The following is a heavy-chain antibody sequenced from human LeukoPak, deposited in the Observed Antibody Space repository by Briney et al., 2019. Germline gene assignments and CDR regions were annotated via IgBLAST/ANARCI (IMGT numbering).Heavy chain of an antibody. V-gene: IGHV3-11*01. J-gene: IGHJ3*02. Sequence: GGSLRLSCAASGFTFSDYYMSWIRQAPGKGLEWVSYISSSGSNIKYADSLKGRFTISRDNAKNSLYLQMNSLRAEDTAVYYCARVGRAIAAAGFGAFDIWAQGTMVTVS. CDR2: ISSSGSNI. CDR3: ARVGRAIAAAGFGAFDI. D-gene: IGHD6-13*01. CDR1: GFTFSDYY.